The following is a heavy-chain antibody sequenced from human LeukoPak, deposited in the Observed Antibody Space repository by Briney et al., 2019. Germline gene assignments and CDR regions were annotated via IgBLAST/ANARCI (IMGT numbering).Heavy chain of an antibody. J-gene: IGHJ4*02. CDR2: LYSSGIT. CDR1: GFTVSSTY. CDR3: ARDSSPFPNYFDF. D-gene: IGHD3-3*02. V-gene: IGHV3-53*01. Sequence: GGSLRLSCAASGFTVSSTYMSWVRQAPGQGLEWVSLLYSSGITFYAESVQGRFTISRDNSKNTLYLQMNSLRAEDTAIYYCARDSSPFPNYFDFWGQGTLVTVSS.